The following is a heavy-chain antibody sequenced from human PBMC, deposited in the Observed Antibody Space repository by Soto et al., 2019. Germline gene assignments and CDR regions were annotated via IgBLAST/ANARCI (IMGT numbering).Heavy chain of an antibody. CDR3: ARAPSWWYFDL. CDR1: GYTFTSYG. Sequence: ASVKVSFKASGYTFTSYGISWVRQAPGQGLEWMGWINAGNGNTKYSQKFQGRVTITRDTSASTAYMELSSLRSEDTAVYYCARAPSWWYFDLWGRGTLVTVSS. J-gene: IGHJ2*01. V-gene: IGHV1-3*01. CDR2: INAGNGNT.